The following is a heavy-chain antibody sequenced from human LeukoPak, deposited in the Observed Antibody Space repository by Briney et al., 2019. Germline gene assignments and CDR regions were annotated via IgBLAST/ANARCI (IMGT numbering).Heavy chain of an antibody. V-gene: IGHV3-48*03. CDR1: GFSLSSFE. CDR2: IDNDGWAT. CDR3: AKVAFRAAAGSAPFDY. Sequence: PGGSLRLSCAASGFSLSSFEMNWVRQAPGKGLERIAYIDNDGWATSYYADSVKGRFTISRDNAKNSLYLQMNSLRAEDTALYYCAKVAFRAAAGSAPFDYWGQGTLVTVSS. D-gene: IGHD6-13*01. J-gene: IGHJ4*02.